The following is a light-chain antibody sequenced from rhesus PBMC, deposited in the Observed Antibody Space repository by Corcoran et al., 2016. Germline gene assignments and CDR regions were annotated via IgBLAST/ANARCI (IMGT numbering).Light chain of an antibody. Sequence: DIQMTQSPSSLSASVGDRVTITCRASQGITNDLAWYQQKPGKTPKLLIYEASSLQSGIPSRFSGSGSGTDFTLTISSLKSEDFATDYCQHYYSTPFTFGPGTKLDIK. V-gene: IGKV1-25*01. CDR3: QHYYSTPFT. J-gene: IGKJ3*01. CDR2: EAS. CDR1: QGITND.